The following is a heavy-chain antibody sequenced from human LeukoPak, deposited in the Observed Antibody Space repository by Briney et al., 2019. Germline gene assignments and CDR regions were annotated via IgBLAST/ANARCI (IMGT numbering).Heavy chain of an antibody. CDR2: IRVGGSNK. V-gene: IGHV3-30*02. J-gene: IGHJ3*02. Sequence: GGSLRLSCAASGFTFSSFGMHWVRQAPGKGLEWVALIRVGGSNKYYADSVKGRFTISRDNSKNTLYLHMNSLRVEDTAVYHCAKDRSSGGNALDIWGQGTMVTVSS. CDR3: AKDRSSGGNALDI. CDR1: GFTFSSFG. D-gene: IGHD6-19*01.